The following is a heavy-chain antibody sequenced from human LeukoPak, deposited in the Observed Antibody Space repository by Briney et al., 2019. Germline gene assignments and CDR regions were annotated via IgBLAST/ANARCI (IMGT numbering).Heavy chain of an antibody. CDR2: ISRSGDIT. J-gene: IGHJ4*02. CDR3: ATEGFYF. V-gene: IGHV3-23*01. CDR1: GAAFSKYG. Sequence: GGSLSLSCAASGAAFSKYGMKWVRQAAGAGLEYISGISRSGDITHYADSVKGRFTISRDNVKNTLYLQMNSLRAEDTALYYCATEGFYFWGPGTQVTVSS.